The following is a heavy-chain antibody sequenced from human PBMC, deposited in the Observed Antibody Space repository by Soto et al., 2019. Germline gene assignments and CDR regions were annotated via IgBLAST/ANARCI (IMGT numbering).Heavy chain of an antibody. CDR2: MDPNSGVS. J-gene: IGHJ6*02. CDR3: ARTRKFDFWRKGLDV. CDR1: RYTFTSYE. V-gene: IGHV1-8*01. D-gene: IGHD3-3*01. Sequence: QVQLVQSGAEVKKPGASVKVSCKASRYTFTSYEITWVRQAPGQGLEWMGWMDPNSGVSGYAQRFQGRVTMTRDTSITTAHMELSSLRSEDTAVYFCARTRKFDFWRKGLDVWGQGTTVTVSS.